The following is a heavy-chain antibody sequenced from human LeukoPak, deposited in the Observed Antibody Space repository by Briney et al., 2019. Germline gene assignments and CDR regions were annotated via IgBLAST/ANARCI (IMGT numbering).Heavy chain of an antibody. CDR1: GGSISGSSYY. CDR3: ARPGTVTDAFDI. D-gene: IGHD4-17*01. CDR2: IYYSGST. V-gene: IGHV4-39*07. J-gene: IGHJ3*02. Sequence: SETLSLTCTVSGGSISGSSYYWGWIRQPPEKGLEWIGSIYYSGSTYYNPSLKSRVTISVDTSKNQFSLKLSSVTAADTAVYYCARPGTVTDAFDIWGQGTMVTVSS.